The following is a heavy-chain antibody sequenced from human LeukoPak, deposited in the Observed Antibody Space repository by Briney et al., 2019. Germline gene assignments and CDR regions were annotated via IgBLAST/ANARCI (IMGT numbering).Heavy chain of an antibody. D-gene: IGHD3-10*01. V-gene: IGHV3-48*04. J-gene: IGHJ4*02. CDR3: ATWPYGSGTYGGIDY. CDR1: GFTFSSYS. Sequence: PGGSLRLSCAASGFTFSSYSMNWVRQAPGKGLEWVSYISSSSSTIYYADSVKGRFTISRDDAKKSLYLQMNSLRAEDTAFYHCATWPYGSGTYGGIDYWGQGTLVTVSS. CDR2: ISSSSSTI.